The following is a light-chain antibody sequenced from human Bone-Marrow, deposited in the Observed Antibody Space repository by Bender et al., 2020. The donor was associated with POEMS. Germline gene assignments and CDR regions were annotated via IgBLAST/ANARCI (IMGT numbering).Light chain of an antibody. CDR3: CSYASTRTPVL. J-gene: IGLJ2*01. CDR2: EDT. Sequence: QSALTQPASVSGSPGQSITVSCTGTSSDVGSYKLVSWYQQHPGKAPKLMIYEDTERPPGVSTRFSGSKSGNTASLTISGLQAEDEGDYYCCSYASTRTPVLFGGGTKLTV. CDR1: SSDVGSYKL. V-gene: IGLV2-23*01.